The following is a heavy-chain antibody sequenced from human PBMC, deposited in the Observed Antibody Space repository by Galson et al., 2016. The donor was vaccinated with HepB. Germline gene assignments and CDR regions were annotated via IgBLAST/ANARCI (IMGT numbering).Heavy chain of an antibody. Sequence: SLRLSCAVSGLTFSDAWLNWVRQAPGKGLEWVGRIRSKSDGGTTEYAAPVKGRFTISRDDSKDTLYLQMNSLRAEDTAVYYCAKGDTYYDFWSGYYIDYWGQGTLVTVSS. CDR3: AKGDTYYDFWSGYYIDY. V-gene: IGHV3-15*01. CDR1: GLTFSDAW. J-gene: IGHJ4*02. D-gene: IGHD3-3*01. CDR2: IRSKSDGGTT.